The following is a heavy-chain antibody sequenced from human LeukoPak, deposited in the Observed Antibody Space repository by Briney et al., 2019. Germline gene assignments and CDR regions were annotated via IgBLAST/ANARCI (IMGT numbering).Heavy chain of an antibody. CDR3: ARDGAVARYGGVDY. D-gene: IGHD6-19*01. J-gene: IGHJ4*02. CDR1: GFTFDDYA. Sequence: PGRSLRLSCAASGFTFDDYAMHWVRQAPGKGLEWVAVIWYDGSNKYYADSVKGRFTISRDNSKNTLYLQMNSLRAEDTAVYYCARDGAVARYGGVDYWGQGTLVTVSS. CDR2: IWYDGSNK. V-gene: IGHV3-33*08.